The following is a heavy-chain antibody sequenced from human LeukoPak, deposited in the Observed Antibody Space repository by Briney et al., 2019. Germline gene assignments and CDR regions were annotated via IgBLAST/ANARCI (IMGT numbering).Heavy chain of an antibody. D-gene: IGHD5-12*01. CDR2: ISGNSFWI. CDR1: GFTFSSYS. V-gene: IGHV3-21*01. J-gene: IGHJ1*01. CDR3: ARKVPSAQSGF. Sequence: PGGSLRLSCAVSGFTFSSYSMNWVRQAPGKGLEWVSAISGNSFWIYYADSVKGRFTISRGNAKNSLYLQMDSLRADDTAVYYCARKVPSAQSGFWGQGTLITVSS.